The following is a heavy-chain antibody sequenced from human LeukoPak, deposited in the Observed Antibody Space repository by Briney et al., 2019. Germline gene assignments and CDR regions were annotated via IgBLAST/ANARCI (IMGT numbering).Heavy chain of an antibody. D-gene: IGHD2-21*02. V-gene: IGHV3-48*01. CDR1: GFTFSSYS. Sequence: GGSLRLSCAASGFTFSSYSMNWVRQAPGGGLEWVSYISSLSGTIYYADSVKGRFTISRDNAKNSLYLQMNSLRAEDTGLYYCAKDWGAYCGGDCYSPFDYWGQGTLVTVSS. CDR2: ISSLSGTI. J-gene: IGHJ4*02. CDR3: AKDWGAYCGGDCYSPFDY.